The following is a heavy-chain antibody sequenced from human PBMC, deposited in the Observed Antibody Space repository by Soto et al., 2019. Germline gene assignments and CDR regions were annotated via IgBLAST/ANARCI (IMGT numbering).Heavy chain of an antibody. V-gene: IGHV4-59*01. CDR2: IYYSGST. CDR3: ARVPVVAARPSSWSDP. J-gene: IGHJ5*02. D-gene: IGHD6-6*01. Sequence: SETLSLTCTVSGGSISSYYWSWIRQPPGKGLEWIGYIYYSGSTNYNPSLKSRVTISVDTSKNQFSLKLSSVTAADTAVYYCARVPVVAARPSSWSDPWGQGTLVTVSS. CDR1: GGSISSYY.